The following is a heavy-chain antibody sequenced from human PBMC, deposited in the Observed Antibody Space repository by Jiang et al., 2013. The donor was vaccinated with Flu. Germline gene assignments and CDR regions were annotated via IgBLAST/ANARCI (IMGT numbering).Heavy chain of an antibody. J-gene: IGHJ4*02. CDR2: IDNDGSST. D-gene: IGHD6-19*01. CDR3: ARRVYSSGSYYFDY. CDR1: GFTFSSYW. V-gene: IGHV3-74*01. Sequence: QLVESGGGFVQPGGSLRLSCAASGFTFSSYWMHWVRQAPGKGLVWVSLIDNDGSSTTYADSVKGRFTISRDNAKNTLYLQMDSLRAEDTAMYYCARRVYSSGSYYFDYWGQGSLVTVSS.